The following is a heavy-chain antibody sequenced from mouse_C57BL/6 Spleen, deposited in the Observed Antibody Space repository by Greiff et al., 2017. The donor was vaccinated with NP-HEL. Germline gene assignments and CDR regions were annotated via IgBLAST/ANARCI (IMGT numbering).Heavy chain of an antibody. CDR1: GYTFTSYW. V-gene: IGHV1-7*01. D-gene: IGHD4-1*01. J-gene: IGHJ2*01. CDR3: SPRETGGRVY. Sequence: VQRVESGAELAKPGASVKLSCKASGYTFTSYWMHWVKQRPGQGLEWIGYINPSSGYTKYNQKFKDKATLTADKSSSTAYMQLSSLTYEDSAVYYCSPRETGGRVYWGQGTTLTVSS. CDR2: INPSSGYT.